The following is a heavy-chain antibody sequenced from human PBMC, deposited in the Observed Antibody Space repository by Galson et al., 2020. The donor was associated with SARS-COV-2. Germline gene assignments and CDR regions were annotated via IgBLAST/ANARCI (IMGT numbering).Heavy chain of an antibody. CDR1: GYTFTNHK. D-gene: IGHD4-17*01. CDR2: MNPNNGDT. Sequence: ASVKVSCKASGYTFTNHKINWVRRATGQGFEWMGWMNPNNGDTFYAQTFQDRVTMTMYTSISTAYMELSSLTSEDTAVYYCVRQTTVTTSWDYYYYMDVWGKGTTVTVSS. CDR3: VRQTTVTTSWDYYYYMDV. V-gene: IGHV1-8*01. J-gene: IGHJ6*03.